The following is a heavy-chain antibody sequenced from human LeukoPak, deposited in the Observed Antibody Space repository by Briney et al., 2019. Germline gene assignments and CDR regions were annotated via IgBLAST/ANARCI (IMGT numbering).Heavy chain of an antibody. J-gene: IGHJ4*02. D-gene: IGHD3-10*01. Sequence: SETLSLTCTVSGGSISSSSYYWGWIRQPPGKGLECIGTIYYSGSSYYNPSLKSRVIISVDTSKNQFSLKLSSLTAADTAVYYCARVNLLWFGESLDQWGQGTLVTVAS. CDR2: IYYSGSS. V-gene: IGHV4-39*07. CDR1: GGSISSSSYY. CDR3: ARVNLLWFGESLDQ.